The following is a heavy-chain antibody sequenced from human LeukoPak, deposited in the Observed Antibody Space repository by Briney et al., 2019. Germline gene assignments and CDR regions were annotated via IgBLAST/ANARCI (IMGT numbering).Heavy chain of an antibody. V-gene: IGHV3-23*01. CDR1: GFTFSSYA. J-gene: IGHJ4*02. CDR3: AKVKWKLIGYFDY. Sequence: GGSLRLSCAASGFTFSSYAMSWVRQAPGKGLEWVSAISGSGGSTYYADSVKGRFTISRDNSKNTLYLQMNSLRAEDTAVYFCAKVKWKLIGYFDYWGQGTLVTVSS. CDR2: ISGSGGST. D-gene: IGHD1-20*01.